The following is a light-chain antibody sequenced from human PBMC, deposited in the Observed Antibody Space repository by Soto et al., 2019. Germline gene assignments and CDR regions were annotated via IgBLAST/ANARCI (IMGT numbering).Light chain of an antibody. J-gene: IGLJ1*01. CDR3: SSYAGTTLYV. Sequence: QSALTQPPSASGSPGQSVIISYTGTSSDVGGYNYVSWYQQHPGKAPKVIIYEVSKRPSGVPDRFSGSKSGNTASLTVSGLQAEDEADYYCSSYAGTTLYVFGTGTKLTVL. V-gene: IGLV2-8*01. CDR1: SSDVGGYNY. CDR2: EVS.